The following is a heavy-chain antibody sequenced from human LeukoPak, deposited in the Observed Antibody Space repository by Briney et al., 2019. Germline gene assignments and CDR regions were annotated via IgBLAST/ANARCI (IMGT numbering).Heavy chain of an antibody. Sequence: ASVKVSCKASGYTFTAYYINWVRQAPGQGLEWMGWINPNSDFTNFAQNFQDRVTMTSDTSISTAYMELSRLRSDDTAVYYCARAISGGSPITASDYWGQGTLVTVSS. CDR2: INPNSDFT. J-gene: IGHJ4*02. CDR1: GYTFTAYY. CDR3: ARAISGGSPITASDY. D-gene: IGHD2-15*01. V-gene: IGHV1-2*02.